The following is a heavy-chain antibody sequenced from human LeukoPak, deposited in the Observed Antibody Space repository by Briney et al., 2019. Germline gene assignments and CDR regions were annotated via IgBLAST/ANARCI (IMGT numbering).Heavy chain of an antibody. CDR1: GGSFSGYY. D-gene: IGHD6-13*01. Sequence: SETLSLTCAVYGGSFSGYYWSWIRQPPGKGLEWIGEINHSGSTNYNPSLKSRVTISVDTSKNQFSLKLSSVTAADTAVYYCARGGCVAAAGTVWGSISNYYYMDVWGKGTTVTVSS. CDR2: INHSGST. V-gene: IGHV4-34*01. CDR3: ARGGCVAAAGTVWGSISNYYYMDV. J-gene: IGHJ6*03.